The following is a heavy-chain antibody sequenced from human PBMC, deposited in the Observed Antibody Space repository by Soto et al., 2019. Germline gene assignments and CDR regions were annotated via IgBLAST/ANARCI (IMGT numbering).Heavy chain of an antibody. CDR2: IFSNDEK. Sequence: QVTVKESGPVLVKPTETLTLTCTVSGFSLSNAGLGVSWIRQPPGKALEWLAHIFSNDEKSYSTSLKSRLTTSKDTSKSQVVLIMTNMDPVDTATYYCASTYSTSWYWFDPWGQGTLVTVSS. CDR3: ASTYSTSWYWFDP. D-gene: IGHD6-13*01. J-gene: IGHJ5*02. V-gene: IGHV2-26*04. CDR1: GFSLSNAGLG.